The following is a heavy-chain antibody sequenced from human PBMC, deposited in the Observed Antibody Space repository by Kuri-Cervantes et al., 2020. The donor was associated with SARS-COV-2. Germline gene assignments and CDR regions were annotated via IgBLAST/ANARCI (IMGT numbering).Heavy chain of an antibody. CDR3: ASYRDFWSGTAGIDY. D-gene: IGHD3-3*01. J-gene: IGHJ4*02. Sequence: KISCKASGGTFSSYAISWVRQASGQGLEWMGGIIPIFGTANYAQKFQGRVTITTDESTSTAYMELSSLRSEDTAVYYCASYRDFWSGTAGIDYWGQGTLVTVSS. V-gene: IGHV1-69*05. CDR2: IIPIFGTA. CDR1: GGTFSSYA.